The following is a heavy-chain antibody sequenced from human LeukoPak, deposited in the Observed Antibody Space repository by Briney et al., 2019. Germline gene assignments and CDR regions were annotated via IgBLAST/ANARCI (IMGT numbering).Heavy chain of an antibody. CDR3: AREEVAGTIDY. Sequence: GGSLRLSCAASGFTFNSYWMHRVRQAPGKGLVWVSRINGDGSSIRYADSVRGRFTISRDNAKNTLYLQMNSLRAEDTAVYYCAREEVAGTIDYWGQGTLVTVSS. D-gene: IGHD6-19*01. J-gene: IGHJ4*02. V-gene: IGHV3-74*01. CDR2: INGDGSSI. CDR1: GFTFNSYW.